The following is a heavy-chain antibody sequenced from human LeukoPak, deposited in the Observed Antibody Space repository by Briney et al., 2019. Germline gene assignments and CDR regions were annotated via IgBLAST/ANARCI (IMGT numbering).Heavy chain of an antibody. Sequence: ASVKVSCKASGGTFSSYAISWVRQAPGQGLEWMGGIIPIFGTANYAQKFQGRVTITADESTSTAHMELSSLRSEDTAVYYCARDLKGVTIFGGTYYYYGMDVWGQGTTVTVSS. CDR1: GGTFSSYA. V-gene: IGHV1-69*01. J-gene: IGHJ6*02. CDR3: ARDLKGVTIFGGTYYYYGMDV. D-gene: IGHD3-3*01. CDR2: IIPIFGTA.